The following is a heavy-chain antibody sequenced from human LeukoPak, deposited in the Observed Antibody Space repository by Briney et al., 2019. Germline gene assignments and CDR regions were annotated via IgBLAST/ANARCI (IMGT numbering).Heavy chain of an antibody. V-gene: IGHV3-7*01. J-gene: IGHJ6*02. CDR3: ARVGVLTYYYYYGMDV. D-gene: IGHD2-8*01. CDR1: GFTFSSYW. Sequence: PGRSLRLSCAASGFTFSSYWMSWVRQAPGKGLEWVANIKQDGSEKYYVDSVKGRFTISRDNAKNSLYLQMNSLRAEDTAVYYCARVGVLTYYYYYGMDVWGQGTTVTVSS. CDR2: IKQDGSEK.